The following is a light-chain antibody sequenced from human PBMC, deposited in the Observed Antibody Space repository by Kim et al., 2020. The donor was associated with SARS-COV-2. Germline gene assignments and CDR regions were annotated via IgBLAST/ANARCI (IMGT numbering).Light chain of an antibody. J-gene: IGKJ1*01. CDR1: QTVSSSY. V-gene: IGKV3-20*01. CDR2: GAS. CDR3: QLYGSSSWT. Sequence: EIVLTQSPGTLSLSPGERGTLSCRASQTVSSSYLAWYQQRPGQAPRLLIYGASSRATGIPDRFSGSGSGTDFTLTISRLEPEDFGVYYCQLYGSSSWTFGQGTKVDIK.